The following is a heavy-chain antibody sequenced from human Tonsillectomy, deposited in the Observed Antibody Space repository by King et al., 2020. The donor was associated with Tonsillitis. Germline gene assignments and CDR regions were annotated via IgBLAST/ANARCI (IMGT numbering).Heavy chain of an antibody. CDR2: ISDSGGST. Sequence: QLVQSGGGLVQPGGSLRLSCAASGFTFGTYAMSWVRQAPGKGLEWVSGISDSGGSTYYADPVKGRFTISRDNSKNTLYLQMNSLRAEDTALYYCAKRGVGSGWAIFDYWGQGTLVTVSS. CDR3: AKRGVGSGWAIFDY. J-gene: IGHJ4*02. D-gene: IGHD6-19*01. CDR1: GFTFGTYA. V-gene: IGHV3-23*04.